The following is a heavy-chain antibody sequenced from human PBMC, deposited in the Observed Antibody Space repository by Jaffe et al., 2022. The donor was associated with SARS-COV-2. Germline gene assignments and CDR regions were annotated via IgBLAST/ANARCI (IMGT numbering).Heavy chain of an antibody. CDR2: ISGSGGST. J-gene: IGHJ6*02. V-gene: IGHV3-23*01. CDR3: AKDRPGTYGIDYGMDV. Sequence: EVQLLESGGGLVQPGGSLRLSCAASGFTFSSYAMSWVRQAPGKGLEWVSAISGSGGSTYYADSVKGRFTISRDNSKNTLYLQMNSLRAEDTAVYYCAKDRPGTYGIDYGMDVWGQGTTVTVSS. CDR1: GFTFSSYA. D-gene: IGHD1-1*01.